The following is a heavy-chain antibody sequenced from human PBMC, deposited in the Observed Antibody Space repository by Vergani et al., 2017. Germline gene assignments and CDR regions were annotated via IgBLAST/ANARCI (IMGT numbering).Heavy chain of an antibody. Sequence: EVQLVESGGGLIQPGGSLRLSCAASGFTVSSNYMSWVRHAPGKVLEWVSVIYSGGSTYSADSVKGRCTISRDNSKTTLYLQMNSLRAEDTAVYYCARVTLSWGPKGNFYYYMDVWGKGTTVTVSS. CDR3: ARVTLSWGPKGNFYYYMDV. V-gene: IGHV3-53*01. CDR1: GFTVSSNY. J-gene: IGHJ6*03. CDR2: IYSGGST. D-gene: IGHD7-27*01.